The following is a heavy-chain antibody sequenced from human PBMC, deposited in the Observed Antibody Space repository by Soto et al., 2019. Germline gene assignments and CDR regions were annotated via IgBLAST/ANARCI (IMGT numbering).Heavy chain of an antibody. V-gene: IGHV3-21*01. D-gene: IGHD5-12*01. CDR1: GFTFSAYT. CDR2: ISTSSGHT. J-gene: IGHJ6*02. Sequence: EVQLAEAGGGLVKPGGSLRLSCSASGFTFSAYTMDWVRQAPGQGLEWVSCISTSSGHTDYADTVKGRFTISRDNARKLVYLQMNSLRVEDTAVYYCARSGFDGYYGMDVWGQGTTVAVSS. CDR3: ARSGFDGYYGMDV.